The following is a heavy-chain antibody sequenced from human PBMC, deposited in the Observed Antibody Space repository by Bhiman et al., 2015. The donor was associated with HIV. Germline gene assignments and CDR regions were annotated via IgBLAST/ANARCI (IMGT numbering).Heavy chain of an antibody. V-gene: IGHV3-13*01. J-gene: IGHJ4*02. D-gene: IGHD6-13*01. Sequence: EVQLVESGGGLVQPGGSLRLSCAASGFTFSSYDMHWVRQPTGKGLEWVSVTGTAGDTYPGSVKGRFTISRDNAKNSLYLQVNSLRAEDTAVYYCAREFTGYSSSNFDYWGQGTLVTVSS. CDR1: GFTFSSYD. CDR3: AREFTGYSSSNFDY. CDR2: TGTAGDT.